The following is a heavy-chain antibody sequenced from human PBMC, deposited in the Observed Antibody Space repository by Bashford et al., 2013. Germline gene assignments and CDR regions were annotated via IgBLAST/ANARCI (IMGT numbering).Heavy chain of an antibody. CDR1: GFTFSSYG. D-gene: IGHD2/OR15-2a*01. J-gene: IGHJ6*02. CDR2: TRNKANSYTT. V-gene: IGHV3-72*01. Sequence: GGSLRLSCVASGFTFSSYGMHWVRQAPGKGLEWVGRTRNKANSYTTEYAASVKGRFTISRDDSKNSLYLQMNSLRAEDTAVYYCARDLWPDVWGQGTTVTVSS. CDR3: ARDLWPDV.